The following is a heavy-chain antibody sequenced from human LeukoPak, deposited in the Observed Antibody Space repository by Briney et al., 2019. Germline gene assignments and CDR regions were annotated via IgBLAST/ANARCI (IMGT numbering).Heavy chain of an antibody. CDR1: GLAFTIYL. V-gene: IGHV3-30*02. Sequence: GGSLRLSCAASGLAFTIYLMHWLRQAPGKGLEWLAFFPHYTSDRYYADSVKGRFTISKDLSTEPLYLQMTSLRTDDTATYYCLFLEWFRFHFHFWGHGTLVTVSS. CDR2: FPHYTSDR. CDR3: LFLEWFRFHFHF. J-gene: IGHJ4*01. D-gene: IGHD3-3*01.